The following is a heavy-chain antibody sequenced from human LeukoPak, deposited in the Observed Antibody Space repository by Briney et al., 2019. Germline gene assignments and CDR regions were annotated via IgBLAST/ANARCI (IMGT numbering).Heavy chain of an antibody. CDR2: INSDGSNT. D-gene: IGHD3-16*01. J-gene: IGHJ3*01. CDR1: GFIFSDYW. V-gene: IGHV3-74*01. CDR3: SRGGRGHGFDA. Sequence: EGSLRLSCATSGFIFSDYWMHWVRQAPGKGLVWVSRINSDGSNTIYADSVKGRFTISRDNAKNTLYLQLSSLRDEDSAVYYCSRGGRGHGFDAWGQGTMVTVSS.